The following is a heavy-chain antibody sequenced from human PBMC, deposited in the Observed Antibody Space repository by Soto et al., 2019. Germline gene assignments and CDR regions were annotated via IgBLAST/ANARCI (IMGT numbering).Heavy chain of an antibody. J-gene: IGHJ6*02. V-gene: IGHV1-69*13. D-gene: IGHD2-21*02. Sequence: SVKVSCKASGGTFSSYAISWVRQAPGQGLEWMGGIIPIFGTANYAQKFQGRVTITADESTSTAYMELSSLRSEDTAVYYCARLCRGGDCYSHYYYGMDVWGQGTTVTFSS. CDR3: ARLCRGGDCYSHYYYGMDV. CDR1: GGTFSSYA. CDR2: IIPIFGTA.